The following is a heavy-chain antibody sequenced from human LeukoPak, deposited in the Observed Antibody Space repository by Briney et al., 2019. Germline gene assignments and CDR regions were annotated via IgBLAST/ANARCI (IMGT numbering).Heavy chain of an antibody. D-gene: IGHD3-22*01. J-gene: IGHJ4*02. CDR1: GFTFSSYS. V-gene: IGHV3-21*01. CDR3: ARGLDSSGYDQDY. CDR2: ISSSSSYI. Sequence: GGSLRLSCAASGFTFSSYSMNWVRQAPGKGLEWVSSISSSSSYIYYADSVKGRFTISRDNAKNSLYLQMNSLRAEDTAVYYCARGLDSSGYDQDYWGQGTLVTVSS.